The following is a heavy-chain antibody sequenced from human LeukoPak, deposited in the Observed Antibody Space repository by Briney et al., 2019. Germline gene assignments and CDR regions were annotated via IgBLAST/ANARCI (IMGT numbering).Heavy chain of an antibody. J-gene: IGHJ6*02. D-gene: IGHD5-18*01. CDR1: GFTFSDHV. Sequence: PGGSLRLSCAASGFTFSDHVMSWVRQAPGKGLELVSAISGSGGSTYYADPVKGRFTISRDNSKNTLYLQMSSLRVEDPAVYYCARVSGRIQVWPQPFGDGMDVWSQGTTVTVSS. V-gene: IGHV3-23*01. CDR2: ISGSGGST. CDR3: ARVSGRIQVWPQPFGDGMDV.